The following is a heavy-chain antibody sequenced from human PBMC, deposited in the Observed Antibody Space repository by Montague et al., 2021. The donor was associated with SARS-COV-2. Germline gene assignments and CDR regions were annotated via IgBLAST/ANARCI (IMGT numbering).Heavy chain of an antibody. D-gene: IGHD3-3*01. CDR1: GYTFTSYD. J-gene: IGHJ4*02. V-gene: IGHV1-8*02. Sequence: QSGAEVKKPGESLKISCKASGYTFTSYDINWVRQATGQGLEWMGWMNPNSGNTGYAQKFQGRVTMTRNTSISTAYMELNSLRSEDTAVYYCARGRGVVTIFRREYYFDYWGQGTLVTVSS. CDR3: ARGRGVVTIFRREYYFDY. CDR2: MNPNSGNT.